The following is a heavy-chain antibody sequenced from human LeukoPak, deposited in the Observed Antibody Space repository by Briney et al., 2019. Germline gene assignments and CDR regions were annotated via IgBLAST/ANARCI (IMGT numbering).Heavy chain of an antibody. CDR3: ARTIGLMVYAGMLDWFDP. D-gene: IGHD2-8*01. J-gene: IGHJ5*02. Sequence: SETLSLTCTVSGGSTSNYYWSWIRQPAGKGLEWIGRISTGGSTNYNSSLKSRVTMSVDTSKNQFSLKLSSVTAADTAVYYCARTIGLMVYAGMLDWFDPWGQGTLVTVSS. CDR1: GGSTSNYY. V-gene: IGHV4-4*07. CDR2: ISTGGST.